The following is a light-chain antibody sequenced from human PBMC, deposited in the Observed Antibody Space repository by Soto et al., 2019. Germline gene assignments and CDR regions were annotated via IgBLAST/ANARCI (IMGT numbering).Light chain of an antibody. CDR3: QQANSFPLT. CDR1: QGISSW. Sequence: DIQMTQSPSSVSASVGDRVTITCRASQGISSWLAWYQQKPGKAPKLLIYAASSLQVGSHQGSAAVDLGQISLSPSAACSLKIFATYYCQQANSFPLTFGQGTRLDIK. V-gene: IGKV1-12*01. CDR2: AAS. J-gene: IGKJ5*01.